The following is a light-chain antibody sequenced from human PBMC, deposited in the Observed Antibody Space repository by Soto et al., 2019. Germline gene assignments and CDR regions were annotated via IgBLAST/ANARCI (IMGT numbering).Light chain of an antibody. J-gene: IGKJ4*01. CDR2: AAS. CDR3: QQSYSTLT. Sequence: IQITQSPSSLSASLVDIVTITCRASQSISSYLNWYQQKPGKAPKLLIYAASSLQSGVPSRFSGSGSGTDFTLTISSLQTEDFATYYCQQSYSTLTFGGGTKVDIK. CDR1: QSISSY. V-gene: IGKV1-39*01.